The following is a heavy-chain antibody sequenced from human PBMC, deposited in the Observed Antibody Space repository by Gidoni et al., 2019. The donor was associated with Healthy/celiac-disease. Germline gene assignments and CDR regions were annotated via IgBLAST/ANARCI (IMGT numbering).Heavy chain of an antibody. CDR2: INHSGST. Sequence: QVQLQQWGAGLLKPSETLSLTCAVYGGSFSGYYWSWIRQPPGKGLEWIGEINHSGSTNYNPSLKSRVTISVDTSKNQFSLKLSSVTAADTAVYYCARAMFGGRAKAFDIWGQGTMVTVSS. CDR1: GGSFSGYY. CDR3: ARAMFGGRAKAFDI. D-gene: IGHD3-16*01. J-gene: IGHJ3*02. V-gene: IGHV4-34*01.